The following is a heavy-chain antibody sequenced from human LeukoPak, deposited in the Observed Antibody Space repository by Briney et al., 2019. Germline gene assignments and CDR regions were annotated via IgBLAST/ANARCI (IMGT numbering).Heavy chain of an antibody. D-gene: IGHD2-15*01. Sequence: RSSETLSLTCTVSGGLTGSGTYYWGWIRQPPGKGLEWIGSHYYNGDTYYNPSLKSRVTISVDTSKSQFSLRLTSVTAADTAVYFCGRAPSSWGQGILVTVSS. CDR3: GRAPSS. CDR1: GGLTGSGTYY. J-gene: IGHJ5*02. CDR2: HYYNGDT. V-gene: IGHV4-39*02.